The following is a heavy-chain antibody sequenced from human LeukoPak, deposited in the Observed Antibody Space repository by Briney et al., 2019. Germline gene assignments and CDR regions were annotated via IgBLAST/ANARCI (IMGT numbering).Heavy chain of an antibody. CDR2: ISYDGNKK. Sequence: GGSLRLSCAASGFTFSNYGIHWVRQAPGRGLEWVAVISYDGNKKYYADSVKGRFTISRDNSKNTLYLQMNSLRAEDTAVYYCAKDGAGVYYGLDVWGQGTTVTVSS. CDR3: AKDGAGVYYGLDV. D-gene: IGHD3-10*01. V-gene: IGHV3-30*18. J-gene: IGHJ6*01. CDR1: GFTFSNYG.